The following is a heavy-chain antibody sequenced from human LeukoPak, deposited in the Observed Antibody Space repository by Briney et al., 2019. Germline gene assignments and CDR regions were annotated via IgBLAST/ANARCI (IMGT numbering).Heavy chain of an antibody. J-gene: IGHJ4*02. D-gene: IGHD3-22*01. V-gene: IGHV3-11*04. Sequence: GGSLRLSCAASGFTFSDYYMSWTRQAPGKGLEWVSYISSSGSTIYYADSVKGRFTISRDNAKNSLYLQMNSLRAEDTAVYYCARFGAYYYDSSGYPIDYWGQGTLVTVSS. CDR2: ISSSGSTI. CDR3: ARFGAYYYDSSGYPIDY. CDR1: GFTFSDYY.